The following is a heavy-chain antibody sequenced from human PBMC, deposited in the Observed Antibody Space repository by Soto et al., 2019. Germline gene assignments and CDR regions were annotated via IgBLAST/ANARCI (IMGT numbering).Heavy chain of an antibody. Sequence: QVQLVQSGAEVKKPGSSVKVSCKASGGTFSNYAISWVRQAPGQGLEWMGGIIPIFGTANYAQKFQGRVTITADESTSTADMELISLRSDDTAIYYCAVGSVDIVPTGMKPFDPWGQGTLVTVSS. CDR2: IIPIFGTA. D-gene: IGHD5-12*01. V-gene: IGHV1-69*12. J-gene: IGHJ5*02. CDR3: AVGSVDIVPTGMKPFDP. CDR1: GGTFSNYA.